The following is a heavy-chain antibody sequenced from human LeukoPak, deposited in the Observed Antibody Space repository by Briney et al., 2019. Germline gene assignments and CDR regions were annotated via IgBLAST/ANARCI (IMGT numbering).Heavy chain of an antibody. CDR1: VGYISSGNW. J-gene: IGHJ6*02. Sequence: SETLSLTCAVSVGYISSGNWWTWVRQSPGKGLEWIGEIYHNGTHNYNPSLKSRVTISADTFKNHFSLKLTSVTAADTAVYYCATAPILRGEGGEHYKYGMDVWGQGTTVIVSS. D-gene: IGHD2-2*02. CDR2: IYHNGTH. V-gene: IGHV4-4*02. CDR3: ATAPILRGEGGEHYKYGMDV.